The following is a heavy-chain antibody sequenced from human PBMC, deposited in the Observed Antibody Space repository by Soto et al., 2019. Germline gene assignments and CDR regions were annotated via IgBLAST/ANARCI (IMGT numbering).Heavy chain of an antibody. CDR1: GYSFTSHG. D-gene: IGHD3-10*01. Sequence: QVQLVQSGAEVKKPGASVKVSCKASGYSFTSHGISWVRQAPGQGLEWMGWISANSGDTNYAQKLQGRVTETTDTSTSTAYLELRSLRSDDTAVYYSAIMVRGSNIDYYHSIAAWGKGTTVTVSS. V-gene: IGHV1-18*01. CDR3: AIMVRGSNIDYYHSIAA. CDR2: ISANSGDT. J-gene: IGHJ6*03.